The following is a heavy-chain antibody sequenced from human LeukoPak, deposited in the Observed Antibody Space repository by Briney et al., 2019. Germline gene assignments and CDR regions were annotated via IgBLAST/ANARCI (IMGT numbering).Heavy chain of an antibody. Sequence: GGSLRLSCAASGFTLSSYAMSWVRQAPGKGLEWVSAISGSGGSTYYADSVKGRFTISRDNSKNTLYLQMNSLRAEDTAVYYCAKDLQIAGSSWYYWGQGTLVTVSS. CDR3: AKDLQIAGSSWYY. J-gene: IGHJ4*02. CDR1: GFTLSSYA. V-gene: IGHV3-23*01. CDR2: ISGSGGST. D-gene: IGHD6-13*01.